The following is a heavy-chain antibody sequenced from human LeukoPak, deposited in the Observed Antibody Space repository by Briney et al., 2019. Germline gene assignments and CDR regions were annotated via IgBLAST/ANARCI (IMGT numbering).Heavy chain of an antibody. D-gene: IGHD3-16*01. V-gene: IGHV3-7*03. CDR1: GFTSSSYW. J-gene: IGHJ6*02. CDR2: INHNGNVN. CDR3: ARGGGLDV. Sequence: GGSLRLSCAASGFTSSSYWMNWARQAPGKGLEWVASINHNGNVNYYVDSVKGRFTISRDNAKNSLYLQMSNLRAEDTAVYFCARGGGLDVWGQGATVTASS.